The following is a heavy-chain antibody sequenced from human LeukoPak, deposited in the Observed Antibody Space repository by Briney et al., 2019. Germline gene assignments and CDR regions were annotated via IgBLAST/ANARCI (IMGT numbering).Heavy chain of an antibody. Sequence: SETLSLTCAVYGGSFSGYYWSWIRQPPGKGLEWIGEINHSGSTNYNPSLKSRVTISVDTSKNQFSLKLSSVTAADTAVYYCARVYDSSGYYYGYWGQGTLVTVSS. CDR3: ARVYDSSGYYYGY. J-gene: IGHJ4*02. CDR1: GGSFSGYY. V-gene: IGHV4-34*01. CDR2: INHSGST. D-gene: IGHD3-22*01.